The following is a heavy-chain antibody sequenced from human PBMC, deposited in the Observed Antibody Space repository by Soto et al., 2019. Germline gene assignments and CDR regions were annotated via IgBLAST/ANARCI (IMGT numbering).Heavy chain of an antibody. CDR2: IYHTGST. CDR1: GGSISTVGHY. V-gene: IGHV4-61*08. D-gene: IGHD6-19*01. J-gene: IGHJ4*02. Sequence: PSETLSLTCSVSGGSISTVGHYWTWIRQPPGKGLEWIGSIYHTGSTNCSPSLRSRVSISVDTSKNEFSLRLSSVTAADTAVYFCARSVAVPGAHIDYWGQGTQVTVSS. CDR3: ARSVAVPGAHIDY.